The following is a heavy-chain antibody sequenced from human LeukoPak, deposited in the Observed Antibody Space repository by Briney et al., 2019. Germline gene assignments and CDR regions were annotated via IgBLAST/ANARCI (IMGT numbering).Heavy chain of an antibody. V-gene: IGHV4-39*01. Sequence: PSETLSLTCTVSGGSISTNTYYWGWIRQPPGKGLEWIGSIYYSGSTYYHPSLRSRVTISVDTSKNQFPLKLSSVTAADTAVYYCARTSRVAAAGTPDKWFDPWGQGTLVTVSS. CDR2: IYYSGST. D-gene: IGHD6-13*01. CDR1: GGSISTNTYY. CDR3: ARTSRVAAAGTPDKWFDP. J-gene: IGHJ5*02.